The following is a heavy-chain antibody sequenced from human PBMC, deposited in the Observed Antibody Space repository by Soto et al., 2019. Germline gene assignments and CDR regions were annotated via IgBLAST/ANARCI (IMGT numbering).Heavy chain of an antibody. CDR1: GYSFTSYW. CDR2: IYPGDSDT. V-gene: IGHV5-51*01. CDR3: ARWDIVVVPAAKGFDP. Sequence: GESLKISCKGSGYSFTSYWIGWVRQMPGKGLEWMGIIYPGDSDTRYSPSFQGQVTISADKSISTAYLQWSSLKASDTAMYYCARWDIVVVPAAKGFDPWGQGTLVTVSS. J-gene: IGHJ5*02. D-gene: IGHD2-2*01.